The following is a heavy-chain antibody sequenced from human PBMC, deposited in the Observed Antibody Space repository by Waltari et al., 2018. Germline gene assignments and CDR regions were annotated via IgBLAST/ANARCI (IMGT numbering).Heavy chain of an antibody. CDR2: SIPIFGTA. J-gene: IGHJ4*02. V-gene: IGHV1-69*01. Sequence: QVQLVQSGAEVKKPGSSVKVSCKASEGSFSSYAISWVRQTPGQGLEWMGGSIPIFGTANYEQKFQGRVTSTADESTSTAYMELSSLRSEDTAMYYCVNPYYGPRGGYFDYWGQGTLVTVSS. CDR3: VNPYYGPRGGYFDY. D-gene: IGHD4-17*01. CDR1: EGSFSSYA.